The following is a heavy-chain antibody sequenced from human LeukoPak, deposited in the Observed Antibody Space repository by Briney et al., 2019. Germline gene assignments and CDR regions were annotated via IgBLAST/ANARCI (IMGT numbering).Heavy chain of an antibody. CDR1: GGSISSGDYY. CDR2: IYYSGST. V-gene: IGHV4-30-4*01. CDR3: AREGGNSGAFDI. D-gene: IGHD4-23*01. Sequence: SQTLSLTCTVSGGSISSGDYYWSWIRQPPGTGLEWIGYIYYSGSTYYNPSLKSRVTISVDTSKNQFSLKLSSVTAADTAVYYCAREGGNSGAFDIWGQGTMVTVSS. J-gene: IGHJ3*02.